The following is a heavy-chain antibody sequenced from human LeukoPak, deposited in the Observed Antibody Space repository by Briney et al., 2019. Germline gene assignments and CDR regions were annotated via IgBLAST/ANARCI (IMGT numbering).Heavy chain of an antibody. V-gene: IGHV1-18*01. J-gene: IGHJ6*03. D-gene: IGHD3-16*01. Sequence: ASVKVSCKASGYTFTSYGISWVRQAPGQGLEWMGWISAYNGNTNYAQKLQGRVTMTTDTSTSTAYMELRSLRSDDTAVYYCARDLWGEAASFMDVWGKGTTVTVSS. CDR2: ISAYNGNT. CDR1: GYTFTSYG. CDR3: ARDLWGEAASFMDV.